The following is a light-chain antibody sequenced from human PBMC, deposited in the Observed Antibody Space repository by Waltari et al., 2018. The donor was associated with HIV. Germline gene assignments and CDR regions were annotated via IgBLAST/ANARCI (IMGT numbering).Light chain of an antibody. J-gene: IGKJ4*01. V-gene: IGKV3-15*01. CDR3: QQYNNWLT. Sequence: IVMTQSPATLSVSPGERATLSCRAGQSVSNKLAWYQQKAGQAPRLLIYDASTRATGVPARFSGSGSGTDFTLTISSLQSGDFAIYYYQQYNNWLTFGGGTKVEIK. CDR2: DAS. CDR1: QSVSNK.